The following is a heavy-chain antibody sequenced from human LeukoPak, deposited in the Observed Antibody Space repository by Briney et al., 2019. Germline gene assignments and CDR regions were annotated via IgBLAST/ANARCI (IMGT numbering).Heavy chain of an antibody. CDR2: INHSGST. V-gene: IGHV4-34*01. CDR3: ARLPLWFGEQESLPN. Sequence: SETLSLTCAVFGGSFSAYYWSWIRQPPGKGLERIGEINHSGSTNYNPSLKSRVTISIDTSKNQFSLKLSSVTAADTAVYYCARLPLWFGEQESLPNWGQGSLVTVSS. CDR1: GGSFSAYY. J-gene: IGHJ4*02. D-gene: IGHD3-10*01.